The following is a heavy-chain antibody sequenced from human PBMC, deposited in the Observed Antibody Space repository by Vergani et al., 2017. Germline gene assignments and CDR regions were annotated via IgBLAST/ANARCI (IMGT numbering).Heavy chain of an antibody. CDR1: GYSFTSYW. J-gene: IGHJ4*02. V-gene: IGHV5-10-1*03. CDR2: IDPSDSYT. Sequence: EVQLVQSGAEVKKPGESLRISCKGSGYSFTSYWISWVRQMPGKGLEWMGRIDPSDSYTNHSPSFQGHVTISADKSLSTAYLQWSSLKASDTAMYYCARQPYYDFWSGYYGYFDYWGQGTLVTVSS. CDR3: ARQPYYDFWSGYYGYFDY. D-gene: IGHD3-3*01.